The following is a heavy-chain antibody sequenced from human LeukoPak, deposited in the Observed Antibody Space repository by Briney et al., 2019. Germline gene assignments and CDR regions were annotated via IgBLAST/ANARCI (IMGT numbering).Heavy chain of an antibody. V-gene: IGHV3-7*01. CDR1: GFTFSTYW. CDR3: ARINSGRYWGDGLHI. J-gene: IGHJ3*02. CDR2: IKEDGSEK. Sequence: PGGSLRLSCAASGFTFSTYWMTWVRQAPGKGLEWVANIKEDGSEKYYVDSVKGRFTISRDNAKNLLYLQMNSLRVEDTAIYYCARINSGRYWGDGLHIWGQGTMVTVSS. D-gene: IGHD1-26*01.